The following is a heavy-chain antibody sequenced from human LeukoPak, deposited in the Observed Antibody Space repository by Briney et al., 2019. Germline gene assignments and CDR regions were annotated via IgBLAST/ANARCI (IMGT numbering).Heavy chain of an antibody. D-gene: IGHD3-3*01. CDR1: GGSFSGYY. Sequence: PSETLSLTCAVCGGSFSGYYWSWIRQPPGKGLEWIGEINHSGSTNYNPSLKSRVTISVDTSKNQFSLKLSSVTAADTAVYYCARRRGYDFWSGYYTSFRSYYFDYWGQGTLVTVSS. V-gene: IGHV4-34*01. CDR3: ARRRGYDFWSGYYTSFRSYYFDY. J-gene: IGHJ4*02. CDR2: INHSGST.